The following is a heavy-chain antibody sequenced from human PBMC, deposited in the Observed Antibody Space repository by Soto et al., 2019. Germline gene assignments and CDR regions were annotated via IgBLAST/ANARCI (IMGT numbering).Heavy chain of an antibody. Sequence: PGGFLRISCAASGFTFSSYWMHWVRQGLGKWLACVSLFNSDGSSTISADSVKGRFTISRDNTKNTLYLQMNSLRAEDTAVYYCAKDLRRGFTVTTGNHYYYYGMDVWGQGTTVTVSS. D-gene: IGHD4-17*01. CDR3: AKDLRRGFTVTTGNHYYYYGMDV. J-gene: IGHJ6*02. CDR1: GFTFSSYW. CDR2: FNSDGSST. V-gene: IGHV3-74*01.